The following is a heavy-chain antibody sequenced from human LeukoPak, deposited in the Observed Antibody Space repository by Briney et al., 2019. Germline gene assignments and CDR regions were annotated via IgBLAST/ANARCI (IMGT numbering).Heavy chain of an antibody. CDR1: GLTFSDYA. Sequence: PGGSLRLSCAASGLTFSDYAVSWFRQAPGKGLEWVSGITSGFTPHYADSVKGRFTISRDNSKNTFHLQLNSLRAEDTAVYYCAKDYSESRVADVFFEYWGQGTLVTVSS. D-gene: IGHD2-15*01. V-gene: IGHV3-23*01. J-gene: IGHJ4*02. CDR2: ITSGFTP. CDR3: AKDYSESRVADVFFEY.